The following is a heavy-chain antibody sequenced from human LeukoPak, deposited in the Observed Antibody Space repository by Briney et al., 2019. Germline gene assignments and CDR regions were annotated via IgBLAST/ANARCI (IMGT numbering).Heavy chain of an antibody. CDR3: ARIGAEHYYYGMDV. CDR2: IWNDGSNK. V-gene: IGHV3-33*01. Sequence: GGSLRLSCAASGFTFSSYGMRWVRQAPGKGLETVAVIWNDGSNKYYADSVKGRFTISRDNSKNTLYLQMISLRAEDTAVYSCARIGAEHYYYGMDVWGQGATVTVSS. CDR1: GFTFSSYG. J-gene: IGHJ6*02. D-gene: IGHD3-10*01.